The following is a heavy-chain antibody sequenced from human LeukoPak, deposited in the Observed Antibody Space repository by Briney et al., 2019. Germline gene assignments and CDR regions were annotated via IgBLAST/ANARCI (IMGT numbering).Heavy chain of an antibody. D-gene: IGHD6-13*01. CDR2: INPNSGGT. J-gene: IGHJ3*02. CDR1: GYTFTGYY. V-gene: IGHV1-2*04. Sequence: ASVKVSCKASGYTFTGYYMHWVRQAPGQGLEWMGWINPNSGGTNYAQKFQGWVTMTRDTSISTAYMELSRLRSDDTAVYYCARRRGYSSSWYADDAFDIWGQGTMVTASS. CDR3: ARRRGYSSSWYADDAFDI.